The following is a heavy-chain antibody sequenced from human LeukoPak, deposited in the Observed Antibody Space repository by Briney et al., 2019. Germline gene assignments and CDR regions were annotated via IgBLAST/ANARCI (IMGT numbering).Heavy chain of an antibody. CDR2: ISYDGSNK. D-gene: IGHD3-10*01. CDR3: ARDVLESITMVRGGAFDI. J-gene: IGHJ3*02. CDR1: GFTFSSYA. Sequence: PGGSLRLSCAASGFTFSSYAMHWVRQAPGKGLEWVAVISYDGSNKYYADSVKGRFTISRDNSKNTLYLQMNSLRAEDTAVYYCARDVLESITMVRGGAFDIWGQGTMVTVSS. V-gene: IGHV3-30-3*01.